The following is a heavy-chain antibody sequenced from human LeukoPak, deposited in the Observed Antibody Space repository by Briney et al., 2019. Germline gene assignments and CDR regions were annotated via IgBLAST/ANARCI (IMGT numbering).Heavy chain of an antibody. CDR3: AKDPPWRYYDSSGYFDY. CDR1: GFTFSSYG. CDR2: IRYDGSNK. V-gene: IGHV3-30*02. Sequence: GGSLRLSCAASGFTFSSYGMHWVRQAPGKGLEWVAFIRYDGSNKYYADSVKGRFTISRDNSKNTLYLQMNSLRAEDMAVYYCAKDPPWRYYDSSGYFDYWGQGTLVTVSS. D-gene: IGHD3-22*01. J-gene: IGHJ4*02.